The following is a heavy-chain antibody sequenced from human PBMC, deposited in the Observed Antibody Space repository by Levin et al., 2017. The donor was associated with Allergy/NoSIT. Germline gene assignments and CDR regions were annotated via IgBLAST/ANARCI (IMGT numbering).Heavy chain of an antibody. CDR1: GGSISSRSYH. Sequence: PSETLSLTCTVSGGSISSRSYHWGWIRQPPGTGLEWIGSIYYSGSTYYNPSLKSRVTISVDTSKNQFSLKLSSVTAADTAVYYCARDLRGVATISAYWFDPWGQGTLVTVSS. CDR3: ARDLRGVATISAYWFDP. J-gene: IGHJ5*02. V-gene: IGHV4-39*07. CDR2: IYYSGST. D-gene: IGHD5-12*01.